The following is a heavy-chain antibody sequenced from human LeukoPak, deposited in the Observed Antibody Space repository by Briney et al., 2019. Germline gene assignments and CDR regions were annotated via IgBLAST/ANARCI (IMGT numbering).Heavy chain of an antibody. CDR1: GGSISSYY. CDR2: IYYSGST. D-gene: IGHD6-13*01. Sequence: SETLSLTCTVSGGSISSYYWSWIRQPPGKGLEWIGYIYYSGSTNYNPSHKSRVTISVDTSKNQFSLKLSSVTAADTAVYYCARVSEYSSSWADWYFDLWGRGTLVTVSS. J-gene: IGHJ2*01. CDR3: ARVSEYSSSWADWYFDL. V-gene: IGHV4-59*01.